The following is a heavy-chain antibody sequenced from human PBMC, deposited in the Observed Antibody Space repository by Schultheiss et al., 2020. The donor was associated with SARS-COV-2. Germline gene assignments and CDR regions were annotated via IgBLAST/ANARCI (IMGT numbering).Heavy chain of an antibody. J-gene: IGHJ6*02. CDR1: GFTFSSYG. D-gene: IGHD3-22*01. CDR3: ARDSAGVSGYYSYYYGMDV. V-gene: IGHV3-21*01. Sequence: GGSLRLSCAASGFTFSSYGMNWVRQAPGKGLEWVSSISSSSSYIYYADSVKGRFTISRDNAKNSLYLQMNSLRAEDTAVYYCARDSAGVSGYYSYYYGMDVWGQGTTVTVSS. CDR2: ISSSSSYI.